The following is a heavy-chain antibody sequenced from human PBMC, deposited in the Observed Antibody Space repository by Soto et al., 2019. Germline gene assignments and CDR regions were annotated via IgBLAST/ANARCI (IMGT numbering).Heavy chain of an antibody. CDR1: GFTFSSFW. CDR3: ARGVYNSYGTDY. Sequence: DVQLVESGGGLVQPGGSLRLSSEASGFTFSSFWMHWVRQAPGKGLAWVSRINGDGSTTNSADSVRGRFTISRDNAKNSLFLQVNSLSAEDTAVYFCARGVYNSYGTDYWGQGALVTVSS. D-gene: IGHD3-22*01. V-gene: IGHV3-74*01. J-gene: IGHJ4*02. CDR2: INGDGSTT.